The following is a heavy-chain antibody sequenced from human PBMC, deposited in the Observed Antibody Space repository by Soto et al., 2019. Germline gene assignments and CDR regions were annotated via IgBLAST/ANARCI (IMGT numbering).Heavy chain of an antibody. CDR3: ATSPYSYDTSGYLDY. D-gene: IGHD3-22*01. CDR1: GGTFSNYA. V-gene: IGHV1-69*12. CDR2: IIPLFGTT. Sequence: QVQLVQSGAEVKKPASSVTVSCRASGGTFSNYAINWVRQAPGQGLEWMAGIIPLFGTTNYAQKFQGRVTITADESTSTAYMELTSLRSEDTAVFYCATSPYSYDTSGYLDYWGQGTLVTVSS. J-gene: IGHJ4*02.